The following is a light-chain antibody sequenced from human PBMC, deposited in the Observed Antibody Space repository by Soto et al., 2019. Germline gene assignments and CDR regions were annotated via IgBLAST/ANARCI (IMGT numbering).Light chain of an antibody. CDR3: QQLTSYFPLT. J-gene: IGKJ4*01. V-gene: IGKV1-9*01. Sequence: DIQMTQSPSTLSASVGDRVTITCRASQGISRYLAWYQQKPGKAPKLLIYTASTLQSGVPSRFSGSGSGTEFTLTISSLQPEDFATYYCQQLTSYFPLTFGGGTKVDIK. CDR2: TAS. CDR1: QGISRY.